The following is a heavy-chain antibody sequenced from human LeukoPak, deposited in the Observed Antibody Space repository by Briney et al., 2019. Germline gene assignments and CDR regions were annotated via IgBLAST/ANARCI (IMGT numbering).Heavy chain of an antibody. CDR2: ISAYNGNT. Sequence: ASVKVSCKASGYTFTSYGISWVRQAPGQGLEWMGWISAYNGNTNYAQKLQGRVTMTTDTSTSTAYMELRSLRSDDTAVYYCARDGLDSGWTQWRYDAFDIWGQGTMVTVSS. D-gene: IGHD6-19*01. J-gene: IGHJ3*02. CDR1: GYTFTSYG. CDR3: ARDGLDSGWTQWRYDAFDI. V-gene: IGHV1-18*01.